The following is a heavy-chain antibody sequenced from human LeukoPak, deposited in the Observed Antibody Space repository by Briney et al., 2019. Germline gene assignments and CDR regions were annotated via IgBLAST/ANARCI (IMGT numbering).Heavy chain of an antibody. Sequence: SVKVSCKTSGGTFLSHTFSWVRQAPGQGLEWMGKITPVINTANYAQTFQGRVSIYADKSTTTVYMDLSGLRPDDTAVYYCARVNLRGSNYNWFDPWGQGTRVTVPS. V-gene: IGHV1-69*08. CDR1: GGTFLSHT. CDR3: ARVNLRGSNYNWFDP. J-gene: IGHJ5*02. D-gene: IGHD3-10*01. CDR2: ITPVINTA.